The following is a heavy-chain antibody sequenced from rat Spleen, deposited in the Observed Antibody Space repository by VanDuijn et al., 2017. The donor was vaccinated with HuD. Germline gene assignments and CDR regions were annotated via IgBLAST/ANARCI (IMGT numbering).Heavy chain of an antibody. D-gene: IGHD2-1*01. J-gene: IGHJ2*01. V-gene: IGHV5-29*01. CDR1: GFTFSDYA. CDR2: ITSGGSNT. Sequence: EVQLVESGGGLEQPGRSLKLSCAASGFTFSDYAMAWVRQAPKKGLEWVATITSGGSNTYYPDSVKGRFTISRDNAKSTLYLQLNSLRTEDTATYYCARSTYDYFDDWGQGVMVTVSS. CDR3: ARSTYDYFDD.